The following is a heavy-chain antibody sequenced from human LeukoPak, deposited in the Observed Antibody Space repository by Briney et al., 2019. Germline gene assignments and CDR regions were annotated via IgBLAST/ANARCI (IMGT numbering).Heavy chain of an antibody. CDR1: GGSISSSSYY. J-gene: IGHJ3*02. CDR2: IYYSGST. D-gene: IGHD1-7*01. Sequence: SETLSLTCTVSGGSISSSSYYWGWIRQPPGKGLEWIGSIYYSGSTYYNPSLNSRATISVGTSKNQFSLQLSSVTAADTAVYYCARVMTVRIPGTTGNAFDIWGQGTMVTVSS. CDR3: ARVMTVRIPGTTGNAFDI. V-gene: IGHV4-39*07.